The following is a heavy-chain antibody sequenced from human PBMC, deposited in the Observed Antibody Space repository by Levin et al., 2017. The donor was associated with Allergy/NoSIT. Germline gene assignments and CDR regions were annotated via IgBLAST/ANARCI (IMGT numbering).Heavy chain of an antibody. CDR3: TTYISSWYYFDN. CDR2: IKSKTDGGTA. Sequence: LSLTCTASGITFSNAWMSWARQAPGKGLEWVGRIKSKTDGGTADYASPVKGRFTISRDDSRNTLYLQMNSLKTEDTAVYYCTTYISSWYYFDNWGQGTLVTVSS. V-gene: IGHV3-15*01. D-gene: IGHD6-13*01. CDR1: GITFSNAW. J-gene: IGHJ4*02.